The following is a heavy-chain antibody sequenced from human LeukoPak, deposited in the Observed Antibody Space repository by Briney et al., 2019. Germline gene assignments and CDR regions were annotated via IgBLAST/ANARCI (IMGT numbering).Heavy chain of an antibody. CDR1: GFTFSDYS. CDR2: ISFTSSFV. CDR3: ASERLVVRGITGCFDY. J-gene: IGHJ4*02. V-gene: IGHV3-21*01. D-gene: IGHD3-10*01. Sequence: GGSLRLSCAASGFTFSDYSMNWVRQAPGKGLEWVSSISFTSSFVYYADSVKGRFTISRDNAKNSLYLQMNSLRAGDTAVYYCASERLVVRGITGCFDYWGQGTLVTVSS.